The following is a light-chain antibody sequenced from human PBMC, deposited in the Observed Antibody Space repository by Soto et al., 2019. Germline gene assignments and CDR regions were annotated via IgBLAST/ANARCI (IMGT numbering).Light chain of an antibody. CDR1: QSVDTY. J-gene: IGKJ3*01. V-gene: IGKV3-11*01. CDR3: QQRSNWPPWT. Sequence: EVVLTQSPATLSLSPGERATLSCRASQSVDTYLAWYQQKPGQPPRLLIYDASNRATGIPARFSGSGSGTDFTLTITTLEPEAFAVYYCQQRSNWPPWTFGPGTKV. CDR2: DAS.